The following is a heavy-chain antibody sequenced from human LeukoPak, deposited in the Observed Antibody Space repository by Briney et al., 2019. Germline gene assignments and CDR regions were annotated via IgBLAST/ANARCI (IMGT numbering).Heavy chain of an antibody. V-gene: IGHV1-2*02. J-gene: IGHJ4*02. CDR3: ARASYSGCDWDF. CDR1: GYTFTGYY. D-gene: IGHD5-12*01. Sequence: ASVTVSCKASGYTFTGYYIYWVRQAPGQGVEWMGWINPNSGGTNYVQKFQGRVTMTRDRSISTAYMELSRLTSDDTAVYYCARASYSGCDWDFWGQGTLVTVSS. CDR2: INPNSGGT.